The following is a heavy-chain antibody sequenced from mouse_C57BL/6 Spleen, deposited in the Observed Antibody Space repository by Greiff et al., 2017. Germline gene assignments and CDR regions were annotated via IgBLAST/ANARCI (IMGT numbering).Heavy chain of an antibody. CDR2: IYPRSGNT. V-gene: IGHV1-81*01. J-gene: IGHJ2*01. CDR1: GYTFTSYG. D-gene: IGHD3-2*02. CDR3: ARPDSSGYAY. Sequence: VKLVESGAELARPGASVKLSCKASGYTFTSYGISWVKQRTGQGLEWIGEIYPRSGNTYYNEKFKGKATLTADKSSSTAYMELRSLTSEDSAVYFCARPDSSGYAYWGQGTTLTVSS.